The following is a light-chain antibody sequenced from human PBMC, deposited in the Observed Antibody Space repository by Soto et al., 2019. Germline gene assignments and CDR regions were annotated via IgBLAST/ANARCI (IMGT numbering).Light chain of an antibody. J-gene: IGKJ5*01. CDR1: QSVSNN. CDR2: GAS. V-gene: IGKV3-15*01. CDR3: QQYNNWPSIT. Sequence: EIVMTQSPVILSVSPGERATLSCRASQSVSNNYLAWYQQKPGQAPRLLIYGASTRATGIPARFSGSGSGTEFTLTISSLQSEDFAVYYCQQYNNWPSITFGQGTRLEIK.